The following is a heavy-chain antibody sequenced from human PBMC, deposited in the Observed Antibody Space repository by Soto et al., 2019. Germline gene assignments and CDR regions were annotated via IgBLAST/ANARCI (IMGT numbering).Heavy chain of an antibody. CDR1: GGSISNYY. Sequence: AETLSLTCTVSGGSISNYYWSWIRQPAGEGLEWIVRIYAGGSTNYKPSLKSRVTMSTDTSKNRFSLRLTSVTDADTAVYYCARASVGPPGGGSWLRPFDXWGQGALVTVS. CDR3: ARASVGPPGGGSWLRPFDX. D-gene: IGHD2-15*01. V-gene: IGHV4-4*07. J-gene: IGHJ4*02. CDR2: IYAGGST.